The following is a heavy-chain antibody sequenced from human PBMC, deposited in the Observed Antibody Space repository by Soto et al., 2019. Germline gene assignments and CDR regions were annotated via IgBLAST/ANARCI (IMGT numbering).Heavy chain of an antibody. Sequence: PGGSLRLSCAASGFTFSSYGMHWVRQAPGKGLEWVAVIWYDGSNKYYADSVKGRFTISRDNSKNTLYLQMNSLRAEDTAVYYWARVLKQWLVPDYYYGMDVWGKGTRVTVSS. V-gene: IGHV3-33*01. CDR1: GFTFSSYG. J-gene: IGHJ6*04. CDR2: IWYDGSNK. CDR3: ARVLKQWLVPDYYYGMDV. D-gene: IGHD6-19*01.